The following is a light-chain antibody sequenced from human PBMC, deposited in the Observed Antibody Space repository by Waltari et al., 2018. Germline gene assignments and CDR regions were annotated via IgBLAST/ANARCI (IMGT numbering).Light chain of an antibody. CDR3: QQYHEWPYT. CDR2: AAF. J-gene: IGKJ2*01. Sequence: ETVMIQSPVTLSVSPGATVTLSCRASQSVSNNVAWYQQTPGQAPRLLIYAAFSRGNAIPARCGGSGSGTDFTLTITPLQSEDFGVYYCQQYHEWPYTFGQGTKLE. V-gene: IGKV3-15*01. CDR1: QSVSNN.